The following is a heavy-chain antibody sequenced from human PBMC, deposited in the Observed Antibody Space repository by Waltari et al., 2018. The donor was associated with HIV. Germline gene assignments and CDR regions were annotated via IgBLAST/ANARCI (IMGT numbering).Heavy chain of an antibody. CDR3: AKDWTPIGLWHFDL. V-gene: IGHV3-13*01. Sequence: EVQLVESGGGLVQPGGSLRLSCAASGFTSRSIDMCWVRQVIGKGLEWVSGIGTNGDTYYADSVKGRFTISRENGKNSLYLQMNSLRVEDTAVYYCAKDWTPIGLWHFDLWGRGTLVTVSS. CDR2: IGTNGDT. D-gene: IGHD1-1*01. J-gene: IGHJ2*01. CDR1: GFTSRSID.